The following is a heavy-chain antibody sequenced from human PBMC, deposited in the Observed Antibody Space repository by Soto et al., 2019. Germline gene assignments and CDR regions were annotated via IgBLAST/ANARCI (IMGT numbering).Heavy chain of an antibody. CDR2: IWYDGSNK. D-gene: IGHD3-3*01. Sequence: GSLRLSCAASGFTFISYGMHWVLQAPCKGLEWVAVIWYDGSNKYYADSVKGRFTISRDNSKNTLYLQMNSLRAGDTAVYYCAREGDFWSGSPAADLDYWGQGTLVTVSS. CDR1: GFTFISYG. J-gene: IGHJ4*02. CDR3: AREGDFWSGSPAADLDY. V-gene: IGHV3-33*01.